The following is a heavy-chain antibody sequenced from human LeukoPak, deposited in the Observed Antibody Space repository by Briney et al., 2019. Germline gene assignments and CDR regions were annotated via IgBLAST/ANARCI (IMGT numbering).Heavy chain of an antibody. CDR1: GFTVSSNY. CDR3: ARVAYQLLYDAFDI. CDR2: ISSSSYI. D-gene: IGHD2-2*01. J-gene: IGHJ3*02. V-gene: IGHV3-69-1*01. Sequence: GGSLTLSCAASGFTVSSNYMSWVRQAPGKGLEWVSSISSSSYIYYADSVKGRFTISRDNAKNSLYLQMNSLRAEDTAVYYCARVAYQLLYDAFDIWGQGTMVTVSS.